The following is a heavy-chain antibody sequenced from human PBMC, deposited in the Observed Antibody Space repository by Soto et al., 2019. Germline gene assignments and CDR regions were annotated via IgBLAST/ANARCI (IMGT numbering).Heavy chain of an antibody. CDR1: GYTFTSYC. CDR3: ALVCSSTSCPMYYYYYGMDV. J-gene: IGHJ6*02. Sequence: ASVKVSCKASGYTFTSYCISWVRQAPGQGLEWMGWISAYNGNTNYAQKLQGRVTMTTDTSTSTAYMELRSLRSDDTAVYYCALVCSSTSCPMYYYYYGMDVWGQGTTVTVSS. V-gene: IGHV1-18*01. D-gene: IGHD2-2*01. CDR2: ISAYNGNT.